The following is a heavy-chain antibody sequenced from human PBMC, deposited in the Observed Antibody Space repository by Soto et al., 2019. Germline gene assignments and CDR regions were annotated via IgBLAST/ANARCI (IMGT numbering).Heavy chain of an antibody. CDR1: GFTFSSYA. CDR2: ISGSGGST. V-gene: IGHV3-23*01. J-gene: IGHJ6*03. D-gene: IGHD3-10*01. CDR3: AGLWDYYYYYMDV. Sequence: GGSLRLSCAASGFTFSSYAMSWVRQAPGKGLEWVSAISGSGGSTYYADSVKGRFTISRDNSKNTLYLQMNSLRAEDTAVYYCAGLWDYYYYYMDVWGKGTTVTVSS.